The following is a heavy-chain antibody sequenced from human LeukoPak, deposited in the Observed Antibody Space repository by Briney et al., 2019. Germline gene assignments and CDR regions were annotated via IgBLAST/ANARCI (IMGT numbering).Heavy chain of an antibody. CDR1: GGTFSSYA. CDR3: AGALPGIAAAEDP. J-gene: IGHJ5*02. D-gene: IGHD6-13*01. CDR2: IIPIFGTA. Sequence: SVKVSCKASGGTFSSYAISWVRQAPGQGLEWMGGIIPIFGTANYAQKFQGRVTITADKSTSTAYMELSSLRSEDTAVYYCAGALPGIAAAEDPWGQGTLVTVSS. V-gene: IGHV1-69*06.